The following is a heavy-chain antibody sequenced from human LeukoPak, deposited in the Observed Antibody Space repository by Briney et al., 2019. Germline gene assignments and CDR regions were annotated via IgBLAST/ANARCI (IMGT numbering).Heavy chain of an antibody. J-gene: IGHJ4*02. CDR2: INPSGGST. CDR3: ARVYSGSYYDY. D-gene: IGHD1-26*01. Sequence: ASVKVSCKASGYTLTSYYMHWVRQAPGQGLEWMGIINPSGGSTSYAQKFQGRVTMTRDMSTSTVYMELSSLRSEDTAVYYCARVYSGSYYDYWGQGTLVTVSS. CDR1: GYTLTSYY. V-gene: IGHV1-46*01.